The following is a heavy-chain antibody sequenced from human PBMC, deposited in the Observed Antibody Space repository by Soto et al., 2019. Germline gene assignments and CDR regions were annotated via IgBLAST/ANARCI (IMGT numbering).Heavy chain of an antibody. Sequence: XSVKVSCKASGYTFTSYAMDWVRQAPGQRLECMGWINAGNGNTKYSQKFQGRVTITRDTSASTAYMELSSLRSEDTAVYYCAREGSDSSGYYIDYWGQGTLVTVSS. CDR1: GYTFTSYA. V-gene: IGHV1-3*01. CDR2: INAGNGNT. D-gene: IGHD3-22*01. J-gene: IGHJ4*02. CDR3: AREGSDSSGYYIDY.